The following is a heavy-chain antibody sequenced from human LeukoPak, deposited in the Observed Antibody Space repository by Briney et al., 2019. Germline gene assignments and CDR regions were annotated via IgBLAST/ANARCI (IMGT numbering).Heavy chain of an antibody. J-gene: IGHJ4*02. V-gene: IGHV1-2*02. CDR3: ARDFPPYDSSGYYGLFYFDY. Sequence: ASVKVSCKASGYTFTGYYMHWVRQAPGQGLEWMGWINPNSGGTNYAQKFQGRVTMTRDTSISTAYMELSSLRSEDTAVYYCARDFPPYDSSGYYGLFYFDYWGQGTLVTVSS. CDR1: GYTFTGYY. CDR2: INPNSGGT. D-gene: IGHD3-22*01.